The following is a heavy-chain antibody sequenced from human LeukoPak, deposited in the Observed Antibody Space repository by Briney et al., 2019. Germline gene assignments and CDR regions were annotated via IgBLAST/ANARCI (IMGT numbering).Heavy chain of an antibody. D-gene: IGHD3-3*01. Sequence: GGSLRLSCVEYGFTFSEYWMSWVRQAPGKGPEWVANINQDGSETHYVDPLKGRFTISRDNAKNSLYLQMNSLRADDTAVYYCARDLFFARFDAWGQGTLVTVSS. CDR1: GFTFSEYW. J-gene: IGHJ5*02. V-gene: IGHV3-7*01. CDR2: INQDGSET. CDR3: ARDLFFARFDA.